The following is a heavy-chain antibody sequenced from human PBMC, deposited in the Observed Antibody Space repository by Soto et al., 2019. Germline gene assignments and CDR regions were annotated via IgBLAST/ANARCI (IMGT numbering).Heavy chain of an antibody. V-gene: IGHV4-59*01. J-gene: IGHJ6*02. CDR3: ARWGKYYYDSSGSPRYYGMDV. Sequence: SETLSLTCTVSGGSISSYYWSWIRQPPGKGLEWIGYIYYSGSTNYNPSLKSRVTISVDTSKNQFSLKLSSVNAADTAVYYCARWGKYYYDSSGSPRYYGMDVWGQGTTVTVSS. CDR2: IYYSGST. D-gene: IGHD3-22*01. CDR1: GGSISSYY.